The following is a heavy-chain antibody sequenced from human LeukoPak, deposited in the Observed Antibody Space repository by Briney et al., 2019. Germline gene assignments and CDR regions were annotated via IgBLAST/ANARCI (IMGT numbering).Heavy chain of an antibody. D-gene: IGHD3-10*01. J-gene: IGHJ5*01. Sequence: SETLSLTCSVSGGSIASSSYYWGWIRQPPGKGLEWIGSVFRTGTTYYSASLKSRVSISVDTSKNDFALKLASVTAADTAMYFCARRVGFYGSGSLNYFDPWGQGVLVSVSS. CDR2: VFRTGTT. CDR3: ARRVGFYGSGSLNYFDP. V-gene: IGHV4-39*02. CDR1: GGSIASSSYY.